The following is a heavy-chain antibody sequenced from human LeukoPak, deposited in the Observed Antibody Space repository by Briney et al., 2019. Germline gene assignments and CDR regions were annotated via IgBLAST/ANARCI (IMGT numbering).Heavy chain of an antibody. D-gene: IGHD3-10*01. CDR2: INPSGGST. J-gene: IGHJ5*02. CDR1: GYTFTSYY. V-gene: IGHV1-46*01. CDR3: ARGDYYYGSGSYTGRRNWFDP. Sequence: GASVKVSCKASGYTFTSYYMHWVRQAPGQGLEWMGIINPSGGSTSYAQKFQGRVTMTRDTSTSTVYMELSSLRSEDTAVYYCARGDYYYGSGSYTGRRNWFDPWGQGTLVTVSS.